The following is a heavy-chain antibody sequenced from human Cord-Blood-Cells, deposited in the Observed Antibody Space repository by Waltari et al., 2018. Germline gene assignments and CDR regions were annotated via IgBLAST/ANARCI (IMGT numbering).Heavy chain of an antibody. CDR3: TAAPTYYYDSSGYWDY. V-gene: IGHV3-15*01. J-gene: IGHJ4*02. Sequence: EVQLVESGGGLVKPGGSLRLSCAASGFTFSNAWMSWVRQAPGKGLEWVGRIKSKTDGGKTDYAAPVKGRFTISRADSKNTLYLQMNSLKTEDTAVYYCTAAPTYYYDSSGYWDYWGQGTLVTVSS. D-gene: IGHD3-22*01. CDR2: IKSKTDGGKT. CDR1: GFTFSNAW.